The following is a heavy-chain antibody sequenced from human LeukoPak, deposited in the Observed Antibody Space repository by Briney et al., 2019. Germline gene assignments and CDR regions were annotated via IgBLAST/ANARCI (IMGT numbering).Heavy chain of an antibody. J-gene: IGHJ5*02. Sequence: SETLSLTCTVSGYSISSGYYWGWIRQPPGKGLEWIGSIYHSGSTYYNPSLKSRVTISVDTSKNQFSLKLSSVTAADTAVYYCARELGYGDYWFDPWGQGTLVTVSS. D-gene: IGHD4-17*01. CDR2: IYHSGST. V-gene: IGHV4-38-2*02. CDR3: ARELGYGDYWFDP. CDR1: GYSISSGYY.